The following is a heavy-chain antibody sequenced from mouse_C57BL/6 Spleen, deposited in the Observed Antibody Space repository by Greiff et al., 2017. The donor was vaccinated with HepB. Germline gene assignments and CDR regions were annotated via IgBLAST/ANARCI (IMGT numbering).Heavy chain of an antibody. J-gene: IGHJ2*01. CDR3: ARYGSGYKLFDY. Sequence: QVQLQQPGAELVMPGASVKLSCKASGYTFTSYWMHWVKQRLGQGLEWIGEIDPSDSYTNYNQKFKGKSTLTVDKSSSTAYMQLSSLTSEDSAVYYCARYGSGYKLFDYWGQGTTLTVSS. D-gene: IGHD3-2*02. CDR2: IDPSDSYT. CDR1: GYTFTSYW. V-gene: IGHV1-69*01.